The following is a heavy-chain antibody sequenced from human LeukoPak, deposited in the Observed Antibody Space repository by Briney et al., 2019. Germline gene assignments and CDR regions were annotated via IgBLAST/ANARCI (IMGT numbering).Heavy chain of an antibody. CDR3: AQSGRSTFWY. D-gene: IGHD2/OR15-2a*01. J-gene: IGHJ4*02. Sequence: PSETLSLTCAVYGGSFSGYYWSWIRQPPGKGLEWVANIKEDGSEKYYVDSVRGRFTISRDNVKNSLHLQMNSLRVEDTAVYYCAQSGRSTFWYWGQGALVSVSS. V-gene: IGHV3-7*01. CDR2: IKEDGSEK. CDR1: GGSFSGYY.